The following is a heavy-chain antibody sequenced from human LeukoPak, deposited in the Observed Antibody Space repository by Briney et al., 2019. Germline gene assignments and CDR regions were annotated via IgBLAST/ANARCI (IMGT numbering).Heavy chain of an antibody. D-gene: IGHD6-13*01. CDR1: GYTFTSYG. J-gene: IGHJ5*02. V-gene: IGHV1-18*01. Sequence: ASVKVSCKASGYTFTSYGISWVRQAPGQGLEWMGWISAYNGNTNYAQKLQGRVTMTTDTSTSTANMELRSLRSGDTAVYYCARDGFSSSWQENWFDPWGQGTLVTVSS. CDR3: ARDGFSSSWQENWFDP. CDR2: ISAYNGNT.